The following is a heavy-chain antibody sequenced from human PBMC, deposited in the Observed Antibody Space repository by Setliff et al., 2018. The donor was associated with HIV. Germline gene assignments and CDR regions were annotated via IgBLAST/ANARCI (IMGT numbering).Heavy chain of an antibody. CDR2: ITHSGST. CDR1: GGSFSGYY. CDR3: ARGRTRTYFSHYYMDV. V-gene: IGHV4-34*01. J-gene: IGHJ6*03. Sequence: SETLSLTCAVYGGSFSGYYWTWIRQPPGKGLEWIGEITHSGSTNYNPSLETRVTISVDTSKNQFSLKLSSVTAADTAVYYCARGRTRTYFSHYYMDVWGKGTTVTVSS.